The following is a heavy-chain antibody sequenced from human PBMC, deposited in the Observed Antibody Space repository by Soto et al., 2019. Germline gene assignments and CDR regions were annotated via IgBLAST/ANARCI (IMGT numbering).Heavy chain of an antibody. V-gene: IGHV1-69*13. D-gene: IGHD2-21*02. Sequence: SVKVSCKASGGTFSSYAISWVRQAPGQGLEWMGGIIPIFGTANYAQKFQGRVTITADESTSTAYMELSSLRSEDTAVYYCARGMTEAYCGGDCYPYYYYGMDVWGQGTTVTVS. J-gene: IGHJ6*02. CDR3: ARGMTEAYCGGDCYPYYYYGMDV. CDR1: GGTFSSYA. CDR2: IIPIFGTA.